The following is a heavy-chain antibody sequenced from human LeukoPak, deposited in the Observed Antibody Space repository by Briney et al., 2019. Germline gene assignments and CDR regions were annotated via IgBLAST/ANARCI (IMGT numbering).Heavy chain of an antibody. J-gene: IGHJ4*02. Sequence: ASVKVSCKASGFTFSGYYMRWVRQAPGQGLEWMAWISPNSGGTNYVQKFQGRVTVTRDTSISTDYMEISGLTSDDTALYYCARESSGSGGYDYWGQGTLVTVSS. V-gene: IGHV1-2*02. CDR1: GFTFSGYY. D-gene: IGHD3-10*01. CDR2: ISPNSGGT. CDR3: ARESSGSGGYDY.